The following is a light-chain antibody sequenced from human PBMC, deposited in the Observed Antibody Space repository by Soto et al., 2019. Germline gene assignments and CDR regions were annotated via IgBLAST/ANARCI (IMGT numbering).Light chain of an antibody. J-gene: IGLJ3*02. Sequence: QSALTQPASVSGSPGQSITISCTGTSSDVGGYKYVSWYQQHPDKAPKLMIYEVTNRPSGVSNRFSGSKSGNTASLTISGLQAEDEADYYCSSVTSSNTWVFGGGTKLTVL. V-gene: IGLV2-14*01. CDR1: SSDVGGYKY. CDR3: SSVTSSNTWV. CDR2: EVT.